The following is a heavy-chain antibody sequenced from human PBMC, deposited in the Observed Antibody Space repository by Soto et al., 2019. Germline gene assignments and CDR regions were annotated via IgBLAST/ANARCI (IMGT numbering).Heavy chain of an antibody. D-gene: IGHD2-21*02. CDR2: IYYSGST. CDR3: ARLDCGGDCYLDY. J-gene: IGHJ4*02. Sequence: QLQLQESGPGLVKPSETLSLTCTVSGGSISSSSYYWGWIRQPPGKGLEWIGSIYYSGSTYYNPSLKSRVTISVDTSKNQFSLKLSSVTAADTAVYYCARLDCGGDCYLDYWGQGTLVTVSS. CDR1: GGSISSSSYY. V-gene: IGHV4-39*01.